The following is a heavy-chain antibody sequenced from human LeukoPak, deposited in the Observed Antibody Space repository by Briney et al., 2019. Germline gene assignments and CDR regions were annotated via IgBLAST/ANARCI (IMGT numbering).Heavy chain of an antibody. CDR2: IYHSGTT. Sequence: SQTLSLTCAVSGGSISSDYHYWSWIRQRPGRGLEWIGFIYHSGTTYYRASLKSRVTMSLDTSENQYSLKLTSVTAADTAMYYCAREVASIQTYYFDSWGPGTLVTVSS. V-gene: IGHV4-31*11. CDR3: AREVASIQTYYFDS. J-gene: IGHJ4*02. CDR1: GGSISSDYHY. D-gene: IGHD5-12*01.